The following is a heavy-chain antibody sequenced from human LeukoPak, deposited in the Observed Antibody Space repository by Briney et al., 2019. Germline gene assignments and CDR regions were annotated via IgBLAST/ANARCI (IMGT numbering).Heavy chain of an antibody. CDR3: ARGDFWSGAPTD. Sequence: SETLSLTCTVSGGSISRYYWSWIRQPRGTGLEWIGYIYYTGRADYNPSLKSRVSMSVDTSKNQFSLRVNSMTAADTAVYYCARGDFWSGAPTDWGQGTLVTVSS. J-gene: IGHJ4*02. V-gene: IGHV4-59*01. D-gene: IGHD3-3*01. CDR2: IYYTGRA. CDR1: GGSISRYY.